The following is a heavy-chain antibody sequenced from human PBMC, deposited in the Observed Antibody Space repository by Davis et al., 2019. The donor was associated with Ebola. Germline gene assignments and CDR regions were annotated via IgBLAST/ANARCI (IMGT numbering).Heavy chain of an antibody. D-gene: IGHD2-15*01. CDR3: AREDVVVVAATPVYYYGMDV. CDR1: GFTFSDYY. V-gene: IGHV3-11*06. J-gene: IGHJ6*02. Sequence: PGGSLRLSCAASGFTFSDYYMSWIRQAPGKGLEWVSYISSSSSYIYYADSVKGRFTISRDNAKNSLYLQMNSLRAEDTAVYYCAREDVVVVAATPVYYYGMDVWGQGTTVTVSS. CDR2: ISSSSSYI.